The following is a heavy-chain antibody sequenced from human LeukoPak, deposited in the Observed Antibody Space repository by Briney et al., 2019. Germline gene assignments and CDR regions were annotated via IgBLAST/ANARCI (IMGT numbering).Heavy chain of an antibody. D-gene: IGHD3-9*01. J-gene: IGHJ4*02. CDR2: ISSSSSYI. CDR1: GFTFSSYS. CDR3: ASQYYDILTAY. V-gene: IGHV3-21*01. Sequence: GGSLRLSCAASGFTFSSYSMNWVRQAPGKGLEWVSSISSSSSYIYYADSVKGRFTISRDNAKNSLYLQMNSLRAENTAVYYCASQYYDILTAYWGQGTLVTVSS.